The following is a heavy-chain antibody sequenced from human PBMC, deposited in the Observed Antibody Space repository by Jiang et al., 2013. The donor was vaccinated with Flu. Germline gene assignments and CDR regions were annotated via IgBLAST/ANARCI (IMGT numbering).Heavy chain of an antibody. J-gene: IGHJ6*01. V-gene: IGHV3-15*07. CDR2: LKTYTDGGTT. D-gene: IGHD4-17*01. CDR3: TTGWNDYGNYG. Sequence: VQLLESGGGLVKPGGSLRLSCAASGFTFSNAWMNWVRQAPGMGLEWVGRLKTYTDGGTTDYAAPVKGRFSISRDDSKSTLYLQMNSLKGEDTAVYYCTTGWNDYGNYG. CDR1: GFTFSNAW.